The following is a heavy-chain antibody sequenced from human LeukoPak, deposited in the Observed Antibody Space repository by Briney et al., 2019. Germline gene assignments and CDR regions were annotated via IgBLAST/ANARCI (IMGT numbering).Heavy chain of an antibody. D-gene: IGHD3-22*01. V-gene: IGHV4-34*01. Sequence: SETLSLTCAVYGGSFSGYYWSWIRQPPGKGLEWIGEINHSGSTNYNPSLKSRVTISVDTSKNQFSLKLSSVTAADTAVYYCARGTYYYDSSLYYYYYYYMDVWGKGTTVTVSS. CDR1: GGSFSGYY. CDR3: ARGTYYYDSSLYYYYYYYMDV. J-gene: IGHJ6*03. CDR2: INHSGST.